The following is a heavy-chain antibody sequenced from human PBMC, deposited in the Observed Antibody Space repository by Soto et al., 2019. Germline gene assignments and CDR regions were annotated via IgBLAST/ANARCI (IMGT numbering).Heavy chain of an antibody. Sequence: ESGGGVVQPGRSLRLSCAASGFAFNDYGMHWVRQAPGKGLEWVTAISYDGSHTYDADSVRGRFTISRDNSKNTLYLQMNSLRPVDSAVYYCAKDLGPVAITNWIDPWGQGTLVTVSS. CDR1: GFAFNDYG. D-gene: IGHD2-2*02. J-gene: IGHJ5*02. CDR3: AKDLGPVAITNWIDP. CDR2: ISYDGSHT. V-gene: IGHV3-30*18.